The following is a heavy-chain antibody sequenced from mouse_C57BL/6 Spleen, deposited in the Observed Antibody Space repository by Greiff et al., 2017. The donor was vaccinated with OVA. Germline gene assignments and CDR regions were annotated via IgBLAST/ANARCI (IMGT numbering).Heavy chain of an antibody. CDR2: ISSGSSTI. CDR1: GFTFSDYG. J-gene: IGHJ2*01. D-gene: IGHD2-5*01. Sequence: EVKVVESGGGLVKPGGSLKLSCAASGFTFSDYGMHWVRQAPEKGLEWVAYISSGSSTIYYADTVKGRFTISRDNAKNTLFLQMTSLRSEDTAMYYCARPAYYSNPTFDYWGQGTTLTVSS. CDR3: ARPAYYSNPTFDY. V-gene: IGHV5-17*01.